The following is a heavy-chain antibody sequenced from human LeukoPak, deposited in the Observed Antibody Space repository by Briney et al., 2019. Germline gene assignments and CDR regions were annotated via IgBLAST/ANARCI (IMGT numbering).Heavy chain of an antibody. J-gene: IGHJ4*02. Sequence: KPSETLSLTCTVSDASISGYYGSWLRQPPGKGLEWIGSIHFSGSTNYNPSLRSRVTISVDTSKNQLSLKLSSVTAADTAVYYCARDLGGIYFDYWGQGTLVTVSS. CDR2: IHFSGST. V-gene: IGHV4-59*01. CDR1: DASISGYY. CDR3: ARDLGGIYFDY. D-gene: IGHD1-26*01.